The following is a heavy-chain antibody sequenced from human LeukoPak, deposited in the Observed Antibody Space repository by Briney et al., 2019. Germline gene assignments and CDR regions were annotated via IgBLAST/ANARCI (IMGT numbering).Heavy chain of an antibody. CDR3: ARRGYSYDQHWFDP. J-gene: IGHJ5*02. CDR1: GFTFSSYA. D-gene: IGHD5-18*01. CDR2: ISGSGGST. V-gene: IGHV3-23*01. Sequence: GGSLRLSCAASGFTFSSYAMSWVRQAPGKGLEWVSAISGSGGSTYYADSVKGRFTISRDNSKNTLYLQMNSLRAEDTAVYYCARRGYSYDQHWFDPWGQGTLVTVSS.